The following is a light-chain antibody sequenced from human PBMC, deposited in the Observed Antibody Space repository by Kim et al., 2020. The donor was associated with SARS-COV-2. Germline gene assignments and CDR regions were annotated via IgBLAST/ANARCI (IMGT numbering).Light chain of an antibody. Sequence: SMSPDQAASITCSGDKLGNKYTCWYQQKPGQSPVLVIYQDSKRPSGIPERFSGSNSENTAALTISGTQAMDEADYYCQAWDSSTVVFGGGTQLTVL. CDR3: QAWDSSTVV. J-gene: IGLJ2*01. CDR2: QDS. CDR1: KLGNKY. V-gene: IGLV3-1*01.